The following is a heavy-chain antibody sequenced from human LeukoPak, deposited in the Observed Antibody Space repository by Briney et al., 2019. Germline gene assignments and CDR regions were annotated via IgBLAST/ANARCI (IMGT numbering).Heavy chain of an antibody. CDR3: ARESIAVAGAPFDY. V-gene: IGHV3-48*03. Sequence: PGGSLRLSCAASGFTFSSYEMNWVRKAQGKGLEWVSYISSGSTIYDADSVKGRFTISRDNAKNSLYLQMNSLRAEDTAVYYCARESIAVAGAPFDYWGQGTLVTVSS. J-gene: IGHJ4*02. D-gene: IGHD6-19*01. CDR2: ISSGSTI. CDR1: GFTFSSYE.